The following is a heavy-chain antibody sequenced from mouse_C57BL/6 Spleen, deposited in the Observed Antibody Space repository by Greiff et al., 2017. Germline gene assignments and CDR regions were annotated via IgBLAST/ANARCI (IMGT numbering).Heavy chain of an antibody. J-gene: IGHJ2*01. Sequence: QVQLQQPGAELVKPGASVKMSCKASGYTFTSNWITWVKQRPGQGLEWIGDIYPGSGSTNYNEKFKSKATLTVDTSSSTAYMQLSSLTSEDSAVYYCARGAITTVVDYFDYWGQGTTLTVSS. CDR3: ARGAITTVVDYFDY. CDR1: GYTFTSNW. V-gene: IGHV1-55*01. D-gene: IGHD1-1*01. CDR2: IYPGSGST.